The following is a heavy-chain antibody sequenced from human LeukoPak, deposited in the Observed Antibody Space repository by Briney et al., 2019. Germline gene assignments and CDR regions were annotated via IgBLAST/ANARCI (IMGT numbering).Heavy chain of an antibody. CDR2: ITSGGTFT. CDR3: VRDDDYGDYIGDY. J-gene: IGHJ4*02. V-gene: IGHV3-21*01. Sequence: PGGSLRLSCAASGFTFKNYSTNWVRQAPGKGLEWVSSITSGGTFTYYADSVKGRFTISRDNPKNSLYVQMNSLRAEDTAVYYCVRDDDYGDYIGDYWGQGTLVTVSP. CDR1: GFTFKNYS. D-gene: IGHD4-17*01.